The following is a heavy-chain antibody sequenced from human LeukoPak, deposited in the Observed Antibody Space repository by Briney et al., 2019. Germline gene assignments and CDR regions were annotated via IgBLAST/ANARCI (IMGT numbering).Heavy chain of an antibody. V-gene: IGHV3-23*01. CDR3: AKERRNNAVAGTDY. Sequence: PGGSLRLSCAASGFTFSDYAMTWVRQAPGKGLEWVSSITVSGGGSYYADSVKGRCTISRDNSKDTLYLHINTLGAEDTPIYYCAKERRNNAVAGTDYWGQGTLVSVSS. CDR1: GFTFSDYA. D-gene: IGHD6-19*01. J-gene: IGHJ4*02. CDR2: ITVSGGGS.